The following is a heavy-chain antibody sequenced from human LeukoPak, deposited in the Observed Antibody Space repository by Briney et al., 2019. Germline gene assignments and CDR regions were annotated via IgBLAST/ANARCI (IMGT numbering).Heavy chain of an antibody. V-gene: IGHV4-59*01. CDR2: IYYSGST. D-gene: IGHD3-22*01. Sequence: SETLSLTCTVSGGSISSYYWSWIRQPPGKGLEWIGYIYYSGSTNYNPSLKSRVTISVDTSKNQFSLKLSSVTAADTAVYYCARDRDSSGLWGQGTLVTVSS. CDR1: GGSISSYY. J-gene: IGHJ4*02. CDR3: ARDRDSSGL.